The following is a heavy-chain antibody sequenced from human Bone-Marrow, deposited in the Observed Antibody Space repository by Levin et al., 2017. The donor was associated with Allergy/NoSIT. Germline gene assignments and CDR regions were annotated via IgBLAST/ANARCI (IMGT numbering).Heavy chain of an antibody. D-gene: IGHD3-3*02. J-gene: IGHJ6*02. Sequence: GGSLRLSCAASGFRLSDYGMHWVRQAPGKGLEWVAVTSYDGTITYNADSLKGRFTISRDNSNNTLYLQMNSLRVDDTAVYHCARDRAGSNFVYTYYGMDVWGRGTTVTVSS. CDR2: TSYDGTIT. CDR3: ARDRAGSNFVYTYYGMDV. CDR1: GFRLSDYG. V-gene: IGHV3-30*03.